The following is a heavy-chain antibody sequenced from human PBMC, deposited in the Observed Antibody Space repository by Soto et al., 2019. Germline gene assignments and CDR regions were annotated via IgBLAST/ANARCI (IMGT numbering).Heavy chain of an antibody. V-gene: IGHV1-18*01. J-gene: IGHJ6*02. Sequence: GASVKVSCKASGYTFTSYGISWVRQAPGQGLEWMGWISAYNGNTNYAQKLQGRVTMTTDTSTSTAYMELRSLRSDDTAVYYCAREDCISTSCYLYYYYYGMDVWGQGTTVTVSS. CDR2: ISAYNGNT. CDR3: AREDCISTSCYLYYYYYGMDV. CDR1: GYTFTSYG. D-gene: IGHD2-2*01.